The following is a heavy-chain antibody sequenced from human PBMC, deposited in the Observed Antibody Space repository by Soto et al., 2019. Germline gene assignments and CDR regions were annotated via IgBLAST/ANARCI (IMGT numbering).Heavy chain of an antibody. J-gene: IGHJ4*02. CDR2: IYYSGST. D-gene: IGHD3-10*01. Sequence: QVQLQESGPGLVKPSETLSLTCTVSGGSISSYYWSWIRQPPGKGLEWIGYIYYSGSTNYNPSLKSRVTISVDTSKNQFSLKLSSVTAADTAVYYCARDRRDAWFGVYYFDYWGQGTLVTVSS. CDR3: ARDRRDAWFGVYYFDY. CDR1: GGSISSYY. V-gene: IGHV4-59*01.